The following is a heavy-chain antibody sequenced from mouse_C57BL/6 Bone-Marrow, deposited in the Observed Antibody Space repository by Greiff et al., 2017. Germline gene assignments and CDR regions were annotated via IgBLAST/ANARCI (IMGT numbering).Heavy chain of an antibody. CDR2: IDPANGNT. CDR3: ASTPVITTVVTKDWYFDV. D-gene: IGHD1-1*01. V-gene: IGHV14-3*01. Sequence: EVQLQQSVAELVRPGASVKLSCTASGFNIKNTYMHWVKQRPEQGLEWIGRIDPANGNTKYAPKFQGKATIPADTSSNTAYLQLSRLTSEDTAIYYCASTPVITTVVTKDWYFDVWGTGTTVTVSS. J-gene: IGHJ1*03. CDR1: GFNIKNTY.